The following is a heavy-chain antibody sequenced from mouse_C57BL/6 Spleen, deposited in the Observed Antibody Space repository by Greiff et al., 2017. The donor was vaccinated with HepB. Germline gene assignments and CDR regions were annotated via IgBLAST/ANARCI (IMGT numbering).Heavy chain of an antibody. J-gene: IGHJ4*01. V-gene: IGHV1-76*01. D-gene: IGHD2-3*01. CDR3: ARYDGYPFYAMDY. CDR2: IYPGSGNT. Sequence: QVQLQQSGAELVRPGASVKLSCKASGYTFTDYYINWVKQRPGQGLEGIARIYPGSGNTYYNEKFKGKATLTAEKSASTAYMQLSSLTSEDSAVYFCARYDGYPFYAMDYWGQGTSVTVSS. CDR1: GYTFTDYY.